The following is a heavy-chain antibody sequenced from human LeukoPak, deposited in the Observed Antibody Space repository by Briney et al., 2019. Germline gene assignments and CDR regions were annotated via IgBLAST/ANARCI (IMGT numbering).Heavy chain of an antibody. Sequence: GGSLRLSCAPSGFTFSNYAMSWVRQAPGGGLEWVSGISGSGGATYYADSVKGRFTIARDNSKNTLYLHMNSLIAEDIAVYYCARAQWELRFFDYWGQGTLVTVSS. D-gene: IGHD1-26*01. V-gene: IGHV3-23*01. CDR1: GFTFSNYA. CDR3: ARAQWELRFFDY. J-gene: IGHJ4*02. CDR2: ISGSGGAT.